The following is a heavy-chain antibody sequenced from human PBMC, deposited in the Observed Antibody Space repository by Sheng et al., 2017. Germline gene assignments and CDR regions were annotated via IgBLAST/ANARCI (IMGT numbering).Heavy chain of an antibody. V-gene: IGHV3-74*01. CDR3: ASGLAGGDLDWFDP. CDR2: INSDGSST. D-gene: IGHD2-21*02. J-gene: IGHJ5*02. Sequence: EVQLVESGGGLVQPGGSLRLSCAASGFSFSSYWMHWVRQAPGKGLVWVSRINSDGSSTRYADSVKGRVTISRDNARNTLYLQVNSLRAEDTAVYYCASGLAGGDLDWFDPWGQGTLVTVSS. CDR1: GFSFSSYW.